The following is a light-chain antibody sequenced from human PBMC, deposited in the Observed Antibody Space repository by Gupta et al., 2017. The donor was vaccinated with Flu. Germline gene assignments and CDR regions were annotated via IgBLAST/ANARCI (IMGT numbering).Light chain of an antibody. J-gene: IGKJ1*01. CDR2: GAS. CDR3: QQDDNSPGT. Sequence: EIVLTQSPGTLFLSPGETATLSCRASQTVNSNYLAWYQHKPGQAPRLLIYGASTRATGIPDRFSGSGSGTDFTLTISGLEPEDFAVYYCQQDDNSPGTFGQGTKVEIK. V-gene: IGKV3-20*01. CDR1: QTVNSNY.